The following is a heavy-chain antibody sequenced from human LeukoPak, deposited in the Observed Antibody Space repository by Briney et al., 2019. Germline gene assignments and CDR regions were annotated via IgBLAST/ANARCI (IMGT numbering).Heavy chain of an antibody. V-gene: IGHV3-53*01. CDR2: IYSGGST. CDR3: ASTHCSSTSCYVHLDY. J-gene: IGHJ4*02. CDR1: GFTVSSNY. D-gene: IGHD2-2*01. Sequence: GGSLRLSCAASGFTVSSNYMSWVRQAPGKGLEWVSVIYSGGSTYYADSVKGRFTISRDNSKNTLYLQMNSLRAEDTAAYYCASTHCSSTSCYVHLDYWGQGTLVTVSS.